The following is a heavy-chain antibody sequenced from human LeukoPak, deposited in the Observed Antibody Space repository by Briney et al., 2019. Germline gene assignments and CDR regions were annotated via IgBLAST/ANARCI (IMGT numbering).Heavy chain of an antibody. J-gene: IGHJ4*02. CDR3: ARAGYCSSTSCRQPYYFDY. CDR1: GYIFTGYY. Sequence: ASVKVSCKASGYIFTGYYMHWVRQAPGQGLEWMGWINPNSGGTNYAQKFQGRVTMTRDTSISTAYMELSGLRSDDTAVYYCARAGYCSSTSCRQPYYFDYWGQGTLVTVSS. CDR2: INPNSGGT. D-gene: IGHD2-2*01. V-gene: IGHV1-2*02.